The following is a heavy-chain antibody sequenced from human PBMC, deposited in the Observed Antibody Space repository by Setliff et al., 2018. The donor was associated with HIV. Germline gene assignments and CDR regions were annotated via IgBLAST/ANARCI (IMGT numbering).Heavy chain of an antibody. J-gene: IGHJ4*02. D-gene: IGHD5-12*01. CDR1: GFTFSSYA. V-gene: IGHV3-23*01. CDR2: INRNGGST. CDR3: AKGASFSGSYFDY. Sequence: QPGGSLRLSCAASGFTFSSYAMSWVRQAPGKGLEWVSTINRNGGSTYYADSVKGRFTISRDNSKNTLSLQMNSLRVEDTAVYYCAKGASFSGSYFDYWGQGTLVTVSS.